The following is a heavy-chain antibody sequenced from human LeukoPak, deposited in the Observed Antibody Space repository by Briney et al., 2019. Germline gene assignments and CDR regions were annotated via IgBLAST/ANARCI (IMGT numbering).Heavy chain of an antibody. CDR2: IYYSGST. V-gene: IGHV4-61*01. CDR1: GGSVSSGSYY. CDR3: ARGRDIVYAFDI. J-gene: IGHJ3*02. Sequence: SETLSLTCTVSGGSVSSGSYYWSWIRQPPGKGLEWIGYIYYSGSTNYNPSLKSRVTISVDTSKNQFSLKLSSVTAADTAVYYCARGRDIVYAFDIWGQGTMVTVSS. D-gene: IGHD3-16*02.